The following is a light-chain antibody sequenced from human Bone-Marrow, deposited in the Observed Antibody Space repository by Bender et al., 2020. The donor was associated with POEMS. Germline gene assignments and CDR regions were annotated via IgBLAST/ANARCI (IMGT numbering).Light chain of an antibody. CDR1: NSNIGTNA. CDR2: SDN. V-gene: IGLV1-44*01. J-gene: IGLJ3*02. Sequence: QSVLTQPPSASGTPGQRVTISCSGSNSNIGTNAVNWYQQFPGTAPNLPIYSDNQRPSGVPDRFYAFTSGTSASVAISGLQSEDEADYYCAAWDAGLGGGVFGGGTKLTVL. CDR3: AAWDAGLGGGV.